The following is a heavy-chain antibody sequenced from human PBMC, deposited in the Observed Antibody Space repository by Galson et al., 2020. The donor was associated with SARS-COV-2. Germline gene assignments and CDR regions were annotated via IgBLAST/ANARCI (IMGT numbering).Heavy chain of an antibody. D-gene: IGHD3-10*01. J-gene: IGHJ5*01. CDR2: MSHDGSNK. CDR1: GFSFSNYA. Sequence: GGSLRLSCAASGFSFSNYAMHWVRQAPRKGPEWVAGMSHDGSNKYYADSVKGRFTISRDNSKNTLYVQMNSLRAEDTAVYYCAKDYYPTTTSDWFDSWGQGTLVTVSS. V-gene: IGHV3-30*18. CDR3: AKDYYPTTTSDWFDS.